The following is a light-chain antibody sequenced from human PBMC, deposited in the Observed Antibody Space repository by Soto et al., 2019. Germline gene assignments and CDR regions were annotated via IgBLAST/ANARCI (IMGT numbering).Light chain of an antibody. CDR1: SGHSSYA. CDR3: QTWGTGTWV. CDR2: LNSDGSH. Sequence: QSVLTQSPSASASLGASVKLTCTLSSGHSSYAIAWHQQQPEKGPRYLMKLNSDGSHSKGDGIPDRFSGSSSGAERYLTIPSLQSEDEADYYCQTWGTGTWVFGGGTKLTVL. J-gene: IGLJ3*02. V-gene: IGLV4-69*01.